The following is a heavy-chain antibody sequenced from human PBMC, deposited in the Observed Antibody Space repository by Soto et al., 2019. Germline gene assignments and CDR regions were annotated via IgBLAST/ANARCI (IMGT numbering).Heavy chain of an antibody. CDR2: ISSTTNYI. V-gene: IGHV3-21*06. Sequence: LRLSCAASGFTFTRYSMNRVRQAPGKGLEWVSSISSTTNYIYYGDSMKGRFTISRDNAKNSLYLEMNSLRAEDTAVYYCARESEDLTSNFDYWGQGTLVTVSS. CDR1: GFTFTRYS. CDR3: ARESEDLTSNFDY. J-gene: IGHJ4*02.